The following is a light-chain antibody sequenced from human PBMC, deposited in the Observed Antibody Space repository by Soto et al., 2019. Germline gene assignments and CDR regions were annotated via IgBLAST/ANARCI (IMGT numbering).Light chain of an antibody. CDR2: YDD. Sequence: QSVLTQPPSVSEAPRQRVTISCSGSSSNIGNNAVNWYQQLPGKAPKLLIYYDDLLPSGVSDRFSGSKPGTSASLAISGLQSEDEADYYCAAWDDSLNGYVFGTGTKLTVL. V-gene: IGLV1-36*01. J-gene: IGLJ1*01. CDR3: AAWDDSLNGYV. CDR1: SSNIGNNA.